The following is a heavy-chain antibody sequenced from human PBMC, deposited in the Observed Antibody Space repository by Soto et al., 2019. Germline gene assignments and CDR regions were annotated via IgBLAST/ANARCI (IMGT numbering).Heavy chain of an antibody. J-gene: IGHJ5*02. V-gene: IGHV1-46*03. Sequence: ASVKVSCKASGYTFTSYYMHWVRQAPGQGLEWMGIINPSGGSTSYAQKFQGRVTMTRDTSTSTVYMELSSLRSEDTVVYYCAKDGKVSIFRVWSGFDPWGQGTLVTVSS. CDR2: INPSGGST. CDR3: AKDGKVSIFRVWSGFDP. CDR1: GYTFTSYY. D-gene: IGHD3-3*01.